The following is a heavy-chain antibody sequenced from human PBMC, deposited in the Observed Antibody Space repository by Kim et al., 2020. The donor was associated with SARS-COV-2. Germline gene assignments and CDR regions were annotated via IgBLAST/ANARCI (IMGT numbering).Heavy chain of an antibody. Sequence: GGSLRLSCAASGITFDDFAMHWVRQAPGKGLEWVSGISWNSGGIGYADSVKGRFTISRDNAKNSLYLQMNSLRAEDTALYYCAKAILTMVRGSFDYWGQGTLVTVSS. CDR3: AKAILTMVRGSFDY. CDR1: GITFDDFA. J-gene: IGHJ4*02. V-gene: IGHV3-9*01. D-gene: IGHD3-10*01. CDR2: ISWNSGGI.